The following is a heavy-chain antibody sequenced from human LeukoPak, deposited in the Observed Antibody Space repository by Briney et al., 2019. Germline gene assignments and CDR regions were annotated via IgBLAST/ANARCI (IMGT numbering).Heavy chain of an antibody. J-gene: IGHJ4*02. D-gene: IGHD3-22*01. CDR3: ARVNAYYYDSSGSYDY. V-gene: IGHV3-30*03. CDR2: ISYDGSNK. CDR1: GFTFSSYG. Sequence: GRSLRLSCAASGFTFSSYGMPWVRQAPGKGLEWVAVISYDGSNKYYADSVKGRFTISRDNAKNSLYLQMNSLRAEDTALYYCARVNAYYYDSSGSYDYWGQGTLVTVSS.